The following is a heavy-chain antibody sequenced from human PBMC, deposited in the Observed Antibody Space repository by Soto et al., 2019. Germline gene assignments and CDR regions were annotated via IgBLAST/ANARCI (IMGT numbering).Heavy chain of an antibody. CDR3: AKTESFNGYYNAFDS. CDR1: VFRFAGYA. J-gene: IGHJ4*02. D-gene: IGHD3-9*01. CDR2: VSGGGGST. V-gene: IGHV3-23*01. Sequence: WVSLRLSCASSVFRFAGYAVAWVRQAPGKGLEWVSTVSGGGGSTYYADSVKGRFTISRDNSGNTVYLQMNSLNAGDTALYYCAKTESFNGYYNAFDSWGQGTRVTVSS.